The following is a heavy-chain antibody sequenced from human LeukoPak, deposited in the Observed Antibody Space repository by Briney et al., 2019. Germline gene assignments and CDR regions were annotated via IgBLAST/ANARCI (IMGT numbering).Heavy chain of an antibody. V-gene: IGHV3-23*01. Sequence: GGSLRLSCAASGFTFGSHVMSWVRQAPGKGLEWVSTISGSGGSTYYADSVKGRFTISRDNSKNTLYLQMNSLRDEDTAVYYCGYSYGAGAFDIWGQGTMVTVSS. J-gene: IGHJ3*02. CDR1: GFTFGSHV. D-gene: IGHD5-18*01. CDR2: ISGSGGST. CDR3: GYSYGAGAFDI.